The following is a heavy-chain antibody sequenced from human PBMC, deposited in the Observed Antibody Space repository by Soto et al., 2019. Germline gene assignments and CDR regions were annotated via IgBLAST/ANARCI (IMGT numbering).Heavy chain of an antibody. CDR1: GASITFGGYS. J-gene: IGHJ4*02. V-gene: IGHV4-30-2*01. D-gene: IGHD6-25*01. CDR3: ARSGRSESFYY. CDR2: INHLETT. Sequence: SETLSLTCTVSGASITFGGYSWSWIRQTPGKGLEWIGYINHLETTFYNPSFESRLTLSIDRAKNQFSLKLHSMSAADRALYFCARSGRSESFYYWGQGILVTVSS.